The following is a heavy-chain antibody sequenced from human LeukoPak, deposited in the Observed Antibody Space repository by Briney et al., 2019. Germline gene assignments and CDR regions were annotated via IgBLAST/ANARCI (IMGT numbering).Heavy chain of an antibody. CDR3: ARGWLAETTVVTPYNY. D-gene: IGHD4-23*01. Sequence: ASVKVSCKASGYTFTNYAMNWLRQAPGQGLEWMGGITPIFGTAKYAQKFQGRVTITAVESMSTAYMELSSLRSEDTAVYYCARGWLAETTVVTPYNYWGQGTLVTVSS. CDR1: GYTFTNYA. V-gene: IGHV1-69*13. CDR2: ITPIFGTA. J-gene: IGHJ4*02.